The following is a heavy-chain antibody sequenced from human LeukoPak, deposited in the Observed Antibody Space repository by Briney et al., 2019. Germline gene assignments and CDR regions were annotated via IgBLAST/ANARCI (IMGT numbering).Heavy chain of an antibody. V-gene: IGHV3-48*04. J-gene: IGHJ1*01. CDR1: GLSFSVSS. CDR2: ISSTSKTI. D-gene: IGHD5-12*01. CDR3: VPGYCGSAACIHYFQH. Sequence: GGSLRLSCAASGLSFSVSSMNWVRQAPGKGLEWISYISSTSKTIYYADSVRGRFTISRDNAKNSLYLQMSSLRADDTAIYYCVPGYCGSAACIHYFQHWGQGTLVTVSS.